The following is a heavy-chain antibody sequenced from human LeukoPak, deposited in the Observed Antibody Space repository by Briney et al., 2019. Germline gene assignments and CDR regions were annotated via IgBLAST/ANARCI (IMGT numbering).Heavy chain of an antibody. CDR3: ARQIGRDTWSLDY. V-gene: IGHV4-39*01. J-gene: IGHJ4*02. Sequence: SETLSLTCSVSGDSISGSDYYWGWIRQPPGKGLEWIGSQHYSGRTYDNPFLKSRVTISVDTSKNQFSLNLNSVTAADTAVYYCARQIGRDTWSLDYWGQGTLVTVSS. CDR1: GDSISGSDYY. D-gene: IGHD2-8*02. CDR2: QHYSGRT.